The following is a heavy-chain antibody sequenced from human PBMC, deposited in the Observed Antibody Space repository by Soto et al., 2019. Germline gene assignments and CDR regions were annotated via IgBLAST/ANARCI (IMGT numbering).Heavy chain of an antibody. Sequence: HPGGSLRLSCAASGFTFSIYTMSWVRQAPGKGLEWVSGINTGGGSTYYADSVKGRFTISRDNSKNTLSLQMNSLRAEDTAVYYCASGLELEYRSSSEDDWGQGTLVTVSS. CDR1: GFTFSIYT. CDR3: ASGLELEYRSSSEDD. V-gene: IGHV3-23*01. J-gene: IGHJ4*02. D-gene: IGHD6-6*01. CDR2: INTGGGST.